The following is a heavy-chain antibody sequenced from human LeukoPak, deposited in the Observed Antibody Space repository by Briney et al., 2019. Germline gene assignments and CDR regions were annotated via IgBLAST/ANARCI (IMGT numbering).Heavy chain of an antibody. CDR3: AREPYYDFWSGRGYFDY. Sequence: ASVKVSCKASGYTFTGYYMHWVRQAPGQGLEWMGWINPNSGGTNYAQKFQGRVTMTRDTSISTAYMELSRLRSDDTAVYYCAREPYYDFWSGRGYFDYWGQGTLVTVSS. V-gene: IGHV1-2*02. CDR2: INPNSGGT. CDR1: GYTFTGYY. D-gene: IGHD3-3*01. J-gene: IGHJ4*02.